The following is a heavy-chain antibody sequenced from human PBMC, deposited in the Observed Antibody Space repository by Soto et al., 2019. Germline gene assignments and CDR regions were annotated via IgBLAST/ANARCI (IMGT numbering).Heavy chain of an antibody. CDR1: GFPFRNYC. J-gene: IGHJ5*02. CDR3: GRRLRNANHSP. Sequence: PGGSLRLSCAASGFPFRNYCIHWVRQGPWKGLEWVSHISRTRAIYYADSVKGRFTISSDNAKNSVYLQMNSLRDEDTAVYFCGRRLRNANHSPWSQGNRVNVYS. D-gene: IGHD2-2*01. V-gene: IGHV3-48*02. CDR2: ISRTRAI.